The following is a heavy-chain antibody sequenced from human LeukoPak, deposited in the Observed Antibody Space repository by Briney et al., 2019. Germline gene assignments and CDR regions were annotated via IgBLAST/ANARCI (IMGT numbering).Heavy chain of an antibody. CDR2: IYYTGST. V-gene: IGHV4-59*01. D-gene: IGHD6-19*01. CDR3: ARGPPLYSSGWYQGETFDY. J-gene: IGHJ4*02. Sequence: SETLSLTCTVSGGSISNYYWTWIRQPPGKGLEWIGYIYYTGSTNYNPSLTSRVTISVATSKNQFSLKLTSVTAADTAVYFCARGPPLYSSGWYQGETFDYWGQGTLVTVSS. CDR1: GGSISNYY.